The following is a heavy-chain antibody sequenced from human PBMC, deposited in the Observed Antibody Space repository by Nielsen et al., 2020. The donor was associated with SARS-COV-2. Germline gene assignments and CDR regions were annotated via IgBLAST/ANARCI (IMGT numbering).Heavy chain of an antibody. V-gene: IGHV3-23*01. CDR3: ANLGDYYFDY. CDR1: GFTFSSYA. J-gene: IGHJ4*02. Sequence: GGSLRLSCAASGFTFSSYAMSWVRQAPGKGLEWVPAISGSGGSTYYADSVKGRFTISRDNSKNTLYLQMNSLRAEDTAVYYCANLGDYYFDYWGQGTLVTVSS. D-gene: IGHD2-21*02. CDR2: ISGSGGST.